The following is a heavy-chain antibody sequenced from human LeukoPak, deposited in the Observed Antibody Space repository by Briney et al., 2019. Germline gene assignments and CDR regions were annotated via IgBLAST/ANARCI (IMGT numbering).Heavy chain of an antibody. J-gene: IGHJ4*02. D-gene: IGHD3-10*01. V-gene: IGHV3-21*01. CDR1: GFTFSSFS. CDR2: ISSGGDYK. Sequence: PGGSLRLSCAASGFTFSSFSMNWVRQAPGKGLEWVSSISSGGDYKHYADSVKGRFTISRDNSKNTLYLQMNSLRAEDTAVYYCARDRGLGDRYFDYWGQGTLVTVSS. CDR3: ARDRGLGDRYFDY.